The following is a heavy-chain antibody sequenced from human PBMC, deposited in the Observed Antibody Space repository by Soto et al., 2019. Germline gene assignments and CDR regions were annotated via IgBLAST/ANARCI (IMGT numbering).Heavy chain of an antibody. Sequence: QVQLVQSGAEVKKPGASVKVSCKASGYVFTNYFMHWVRQAPGQGLEWMGIINPNGGGTSYAQKFEGRVTMTRDSVTSTVYMDLSSLRSEDTALYFCAREVGSNSWSYYYGMDVWGLGTSVTVSS. D-gene: IGHD6-13*01. J-gene: IGHJ6*02. CDR3: AREVGSNSWSYYYGMDV. CDR1: GYVFTNYF. CDR2: INPNGGGT. V-gene: IGHV1-46*01.